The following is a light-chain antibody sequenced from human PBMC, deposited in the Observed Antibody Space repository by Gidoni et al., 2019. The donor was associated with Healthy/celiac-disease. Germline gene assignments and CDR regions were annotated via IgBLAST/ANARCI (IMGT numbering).Light chain of an antibody. CDR1: QSVLYSSNNKNY. CDR3: QQYYSTPQT. CDR2: WAS. Sequence: DIVMTQSPDSLAVSLGERATINCKSSQSVLYSSNNKNYLAWYQQKPGQPPTLLIYWASTRDSGVPDRFSGSGSGTDFTLTISSLQAEDVAVYYCQQYYSTPQTFGQGTKVEIK. J-gene: IGKJ1*01. V-gene: IGKV4-1*01.